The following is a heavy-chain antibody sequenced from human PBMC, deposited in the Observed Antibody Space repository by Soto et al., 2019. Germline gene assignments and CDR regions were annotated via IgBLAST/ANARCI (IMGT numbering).Heavy chain of an antibody. Sequence: GGSLRLSCAASAFTFSSYWMNWVRQAPGKGPVWVSRINSDGSITGYADSVKGRFTISRDNSKNTLYLQMNSLRAEDTAVYYCARGGIRFLEWLLRWFDPWGQGTLATVSS. CDR2: INSDGSIT. CDR3: ARGGIRFLEWLLRWFDP. J-gene: IGHJ5*02. CDR1: AFTFSSYW. D-gene: IGHD3-3*01. V-gene: IGHV3-74*01.